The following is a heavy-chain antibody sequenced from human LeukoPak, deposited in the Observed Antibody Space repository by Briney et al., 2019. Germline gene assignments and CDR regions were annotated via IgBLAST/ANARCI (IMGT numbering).Heavy chain of an antibody. D-gene: IGHD1-14*01. CDR3: ARDRNFPAYYFDY. J-gene: IGHJ4*02. V-gene: IGHV3-33*01. CDR1: GFTFRNCG. Sequence: GGSLRLSCAASGFTFRNCGMHWVRQAPGKGLEWVAVIWYDGSEKYYADSVKGRFTISRDNSKNALYLQMNSLRAEDTAVYYCARDRNFPAYYFDYWGQGTLVTVSS. CDR2: IWYDGSEK.